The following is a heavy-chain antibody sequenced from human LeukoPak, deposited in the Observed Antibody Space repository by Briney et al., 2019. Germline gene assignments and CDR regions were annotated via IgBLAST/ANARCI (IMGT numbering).Heavy chain of an antibody. Sequence: SETLSLTCTVSGYSISSGYYWGWIRQPPGKGLEWIGSIYYSGSTHYNPSLKSRVTISIDTFKNQVSLRLTSVTAADTAMYYCASRGDRLLYFGEFTGGNNWFDPWGQGTPVTVSS. CDR2: IYYSGST. V-gene: IGHV4-38-2*02. D-gene: IGHD3/OR15-3a*01. CDR3: ASRGDRLLYFGEFTGGNNWFDP. J-gene: IGHJ5*02. CDR1: GYSISSGYY.